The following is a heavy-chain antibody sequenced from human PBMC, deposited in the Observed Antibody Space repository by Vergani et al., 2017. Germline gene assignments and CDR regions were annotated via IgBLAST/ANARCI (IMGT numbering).Heavy chain of an antibody. V-gene: IGHV3-30*02. D-gene: IGHD2-21*01. CDR2: IRYDGSNK. Sequence: QVQLVESGGGVVQPGGSLRLSCAASGFTFSSYSMHWVRQAPGKGLEWVAFIRYDGSNKYYADSVKGRFTISRDNSKNTLYLQMNSLRAEDTAVYYCAKELFGASRLDYYYGMDVWGQGTTVTVSS. CDR1: GFTFSSYS. J-gene: IGHJ6*02. CDR3: AKELFGASRLDYYYGMDV.